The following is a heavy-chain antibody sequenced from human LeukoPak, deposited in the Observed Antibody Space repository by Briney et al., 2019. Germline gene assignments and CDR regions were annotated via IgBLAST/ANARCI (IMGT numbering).Heavy chain of an antibody. CDR3: VKGFRAVVDYLFDH. J-gene: IGHJ4*02. CDR1: GFTFDNYA. V-gene: IGHV3-23*01. Sequence: GGSLRLSCAASGFTFDNYALSWVRQAPGKGLEWVAGISGNSGTKYHADSVKGRFTISRDNSENTLYLQMSSLRAEDTALYYCVKGFRAVVDYLFDHWGQGTLVTVSS. D-gene: IGHD3-10*01. CDR2: ISGNSGTK.